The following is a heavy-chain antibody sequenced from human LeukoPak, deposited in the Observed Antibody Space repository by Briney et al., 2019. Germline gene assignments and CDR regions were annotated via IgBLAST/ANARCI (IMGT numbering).Heavy chain of an antibody. CDR3: AREPFRDRYWYFDL. J-gene: IGHJ2*01. D-gene: IGHD3-10*01. CDR2: INTNSGNP. V-gene: IGHV7-4-1*02. CDR1: GYTFTRYA. Sequence: ASVKVSCKASGYTFTRYAMNWVRQAPGQGLEWMGWINTNSGNPTYAQGFTGRFVFSLDTSVSTAYLQISSLKAEDTAVYYCAREPFRDRYWYFDLWGRGTLVTVSS.